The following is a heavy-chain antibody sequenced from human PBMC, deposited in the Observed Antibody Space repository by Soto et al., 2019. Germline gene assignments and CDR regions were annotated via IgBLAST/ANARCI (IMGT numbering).Heavy chain of an antibody. CDR1: GGTFSSYA. D-gene: IGHD6-19*01. CDR2: IIPIFDTA. Sequence: SVKVSCKASGGTFSSYAISWVRQAPGQGLEWMGGIIPIFDTANYAQKFLGRVTITADESTSTAYMELSSLRSDDTAVYYCARSSSGHTRIDYWGQGTLVTVSS. V-gene: IGHV1-69*13. J-gene: IGHJ4*02. CDR3: ARSSSGHTRIDY.